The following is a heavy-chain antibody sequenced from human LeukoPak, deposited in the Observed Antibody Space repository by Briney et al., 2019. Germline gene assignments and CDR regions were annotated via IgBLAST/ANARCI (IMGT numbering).Heavy chain of an antibody. CDR2: IIPILGIA. CDR1: GGTFSSYA. Sequence: SVKVSCKASGGTFSSYAISWVRQAPGQGLEWMGRIIPILGIANYAQKFQGRVTITADKSTSTAYTELRSLTSDDTAVYYCAREGNTWLDPWGQGALVTVSS. V-gene: IGHV1-69*04. J-gene: IGHJ5*02. CDR3: AREGNTWLDP.